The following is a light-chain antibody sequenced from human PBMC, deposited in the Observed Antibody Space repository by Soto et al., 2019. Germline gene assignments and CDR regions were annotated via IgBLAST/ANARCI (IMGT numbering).Light chain of an antibody. CDR2: DVS. Sequence: QSVLTQPASVSGSPGQSITISCTGTSSDVGGYNYVSWYQQHPGKAPKLMIYDVSNRPSGVSNRSSGSKSGNTASLTISGLQAEDEADYYCTSYTTSSTLEFGGGTKLTVL. V-gene: IGLV2-14*01. CDR1: SSDVGGYNY. CDR3: TSYTTSSTLE. J-gene: IGLJ2*01.